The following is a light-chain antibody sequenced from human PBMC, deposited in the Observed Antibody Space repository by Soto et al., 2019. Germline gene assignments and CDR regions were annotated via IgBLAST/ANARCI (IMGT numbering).Light chain of an antibody. CDR2: DAS. CDR3: QQRSNWPRT. CDR1: QSVSSY. J-gene: IGKJ1*01. V-gene: IGKV3-11*01. Sequence: EIVLTQSPATLSLSPGERATLSCRASQSVSSYLAWYQQKPGQAPRLLIYDASNRATGIPARFSGSGSGTDFTLTISSREPEDFAVYYCQQRSNWPRTFGQGTNVEIK.